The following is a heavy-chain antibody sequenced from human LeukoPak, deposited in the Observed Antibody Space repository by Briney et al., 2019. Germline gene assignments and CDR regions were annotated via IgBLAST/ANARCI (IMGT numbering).Heavy chain of an antibody. CDR2: INHSGST. CDR3: ARLTWITDY. Sequence: SETLSLTCAVYGGSFSGYYWCWIRQPPGKGLEWIGEINHSGSTNYNPSLKSRVTISVDTSKNQFSLKVSSVTAADTAVYYCARLTWITDYWGQGILVTVSS. J-gene: IGHJ4*02. CDR1: GGSFSGYY. V-gene: IGHV4-34*01. D-gene: IGHD5-12*01.